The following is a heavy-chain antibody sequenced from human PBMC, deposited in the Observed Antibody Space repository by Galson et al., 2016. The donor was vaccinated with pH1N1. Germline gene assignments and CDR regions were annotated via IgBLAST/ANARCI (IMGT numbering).Heavy chain of an antibody. V-gene: IGHV3-7*01. CDR1: GFTFSSYW. CDR3: ASQGASFDTYYYPFGMAV. CDR2: IKQDGSET. J-gene: IGHJ6*02. Sequence: SLRLSCAASGFTFSSYWMSWVRQAPGKGLEWVANIKQDGSETYYVDSVKGRFTISRDNAKSSLYLQMHSLRPEDAAVYYWASQGASFDTYYYPFGMAVWGQGTTVSVSS. D-gene: IGHD3-9*01.